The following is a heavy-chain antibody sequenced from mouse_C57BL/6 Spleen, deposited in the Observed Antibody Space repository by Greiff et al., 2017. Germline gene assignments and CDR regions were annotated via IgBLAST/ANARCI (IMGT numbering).Heavy chain of an antibody. D-gene: IGHD2-2*01. CDR1: GYTFTSYW. CDR2: LDPSDSYT. V-gene: IGHV1-69*01. CDR3: ARYGYDGGFAY. J-gene: IGHJ3*01. Sequence: QVQLQQPGAELVMPGASVKLSCKASGYTFTSYWMHWVKQRPGQGLERIGELDPSDSYTNYNQKFKGKSTLTVDKSSSTAYMQLSSLTSEDSAVYYCARYGYDGGFAYWGQGTLVTVSA.